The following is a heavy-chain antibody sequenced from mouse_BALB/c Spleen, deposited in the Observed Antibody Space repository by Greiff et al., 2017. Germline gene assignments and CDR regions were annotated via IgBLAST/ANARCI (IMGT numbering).Heavy chain of an antibody. CDR3: AREGYFGSRYFDV. D-gene: IGHD1-1*01. Sequence: EVQLVESGGGLVQPGGSRKLSCAASGFTFSSFGMHWVRQAPEKGLEWVAYISSGSSTIYYADTVKGRFTISRDNPKNTLFLQMTSLRSEDTAMYYCAREGYFGSRYFDVWGAGTTVTVSS. V-gene: IGHV5-17*02. CDR2: ISSGSSTI. CDR1: GFTFSSFG. J-gene: IGHJ1*01.